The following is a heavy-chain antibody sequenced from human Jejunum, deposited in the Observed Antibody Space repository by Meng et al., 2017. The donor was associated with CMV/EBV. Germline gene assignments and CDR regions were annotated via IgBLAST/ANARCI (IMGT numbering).Heavy chain of an antibody. CDR3: ARDNLPYYDFWSGSSNNYYHGMDV. J-gene: IGHJ6*02. CDR2: MYSSETT. V-gene: IGHV4-39*06. D-gene: IGHD3-3*01. Sequence: GWTRRPPGKGLEWIGSMYSSETTYYNPSLKSRVTISLDASKNQFTLRLSSVTAVDTAVYYCARDNLPYYDFWSGSSNNYYHGMDVWGQGTTVTVSS.